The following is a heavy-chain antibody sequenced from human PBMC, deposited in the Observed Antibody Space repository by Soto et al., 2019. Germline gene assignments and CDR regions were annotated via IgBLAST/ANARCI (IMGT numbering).Heavy chain of an antibody. CDR2: ISYDGSNK. CDR3: ARDIWEDTAMVTPPPRIPYYYGMDV. V-gene: IGHV3-30-3*01. Sequence: PGGSLRLSCAASGFTFSSYAMHWVRQAPGKGLEWVAVISYDGSNKYYADSVKGRFTISRDNSKNTLYLQMNSLRAEDTAVYYCARDIWEDTAMVTPPPRIPYYYGMDVWXQGTTVTVSS. CDR1: GFTFSSYA. D-gene: IGHD5-18*01. J-gene: IGHJ6*02.